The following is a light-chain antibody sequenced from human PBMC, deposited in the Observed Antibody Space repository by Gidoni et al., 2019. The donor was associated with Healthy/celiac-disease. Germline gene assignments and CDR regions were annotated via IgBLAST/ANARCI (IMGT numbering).Light chain of an antibody. CDR2: AAS. Sequence: DIQMTQSPSSLSASVGDRVTITCRASQSISSYLNWYQQKPGKAPKLLIYAASSLQSGVPSRFSGSGSGTDFTLTISSLQPEDFATYYCQQSYSTRLFTCXPXTKVDIK. V-gene: IGKV1-39*01. CDR3: QQSYSTRLFT. CDR1: QSISSY. J-gene: IGKJ3*01.